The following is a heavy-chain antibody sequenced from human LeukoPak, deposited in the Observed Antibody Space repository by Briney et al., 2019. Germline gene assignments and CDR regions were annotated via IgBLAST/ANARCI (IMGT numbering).Heavy chain of an antibody. J-gene: IGHJ5*02. Sequence: PGGSLRLSCAASGFTFSSYSMNWVRQAPGKGLEWVSYISSSSSTIYYADSVKGRFTISRDNAKNSLYLQMNSLRAEDTAVYYCASVAPRDRYCSSTSCPAPWGQGTLVTVSS. CDR2: ISSSSSTI. D-gene: IGHD2-2*01. V-gene: IGHV3-48*01. CDR3: ASVAPRDRYCSSTSCPAP. CDR1: GFTFSSYS.